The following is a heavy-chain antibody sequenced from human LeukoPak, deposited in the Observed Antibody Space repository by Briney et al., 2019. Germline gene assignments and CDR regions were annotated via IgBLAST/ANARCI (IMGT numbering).Heavy chain of an antibody. Sequence: PSETLSLTCTVSGGSISSGDYYWSWIRQPPGKGLEWIGYIYYSGSTYYNPSLKSRVTISVDTSKNQFSLKLSSVTAADTAVYYCARCGTVVRGVHRAHFDYWGQGTLVTVSS. CDR3: ARCGTVVRGVHRAHFDY. V-gene: IGHV4-30-4*01. D-gene: IGHD3-10*01. CDR1: GGSISSGDYY. J-gene: IGHJ4*02. CDR2: IYYSGST.